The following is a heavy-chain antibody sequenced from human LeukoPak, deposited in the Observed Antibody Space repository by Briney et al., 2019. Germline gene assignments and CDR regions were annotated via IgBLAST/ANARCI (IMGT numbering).Heavy chain of an antibody. D-gene: IGHD1-14*01. J-gene: IGHJ3*01. V-gene: IGHV3-74*01. CDR2: INADGSTA. CDR3: VVVVEPPDSDGFDV. Sequence: PGGSLRLSCAASGFTFGYSWVHWVRQAPGKGLVWVSLINADGSTATYADSVKGRFTISRDNARNTLSLQMNSLTTEDTAVYYCVVVVEPPDSDGFDVWGQGTMITVSS. CDR1: GFTFGYSW.